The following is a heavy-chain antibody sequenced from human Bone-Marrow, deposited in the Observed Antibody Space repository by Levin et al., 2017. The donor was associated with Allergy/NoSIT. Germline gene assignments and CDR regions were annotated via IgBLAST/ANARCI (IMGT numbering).Heavy chain of an antibody. J-gene: IGHJ2*01. V-gene: IGHV5-51*01. Sequence: GESLKISCKGSGYSFTSYWIGWVRQMPGKGLEWMGIIYPGDSDTRYSPSFQGQVTISADKSISTAYLQWSSLKASDTAMYYCARLAPPQYYYGSGSFGYFDLWGRGTLVTVSS. D-gene: IGHD3-10*01. CDR1: GYSFTSYW. CDR3: ARLAPPQYYYGSGSFGYFDL. CDR2: IYPGDSDT.